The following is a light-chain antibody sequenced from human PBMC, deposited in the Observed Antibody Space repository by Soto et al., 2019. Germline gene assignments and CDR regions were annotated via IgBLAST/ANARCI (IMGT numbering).Light chain of an antibody. CDR1: QSISNY. Sequence: DIQMTQSPSSLSASVGDRVTITCQASQSISNYLNWYQQKPGKAPKLLIYAASTLHSGVPSRFSGSGSGTDFTLTISSLQPEDFATYYCQQSYSTLAFGPGTKVDVK. CDR2: AAS. J-gene: IGKJ3*01. V-gene: IGKV1-39*01. CDR3: QQSYSTLA.